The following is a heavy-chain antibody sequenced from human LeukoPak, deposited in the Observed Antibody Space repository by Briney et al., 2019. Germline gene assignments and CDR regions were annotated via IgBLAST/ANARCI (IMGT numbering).Heavy chain of an antibody. Sequence: GGSLRLSCAASGFTFDSYAISWVRQAPGKGLEWVSAISGSGDSTYYADSVKGRFTISRDNSKNTLYLQMNSLRAEDTAVYYCAKVGGRDGYSDAFDIWGQGTMVTVSS. CDR2: ISGSGDST. J-gene: IGHJ3*02. V-gene: IGHV3-23*01. CDR1: GFTFDSYA. CDR3: AKVGGRDGYSDAFDI. D-gene: IGHD5-24*01.